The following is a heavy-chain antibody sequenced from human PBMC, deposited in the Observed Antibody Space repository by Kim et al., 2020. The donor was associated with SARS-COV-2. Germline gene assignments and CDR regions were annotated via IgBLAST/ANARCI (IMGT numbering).Heavy chain of an antibody. CDR2: IYYSGST. D-gene: IGHD3-3*01. Sequence: SETLSLTCTVSGDSVNNNDYYWGWIRQPPGKGLDWIGYIYYSGSTKYNPSLKSRVTMSLDTSNNQFSLSLTSVTAADTAIYYCVRIKWDLWRFDPWGQGTLVTVSS. CDR3: VRIKWDLWRFDP. CDR1: GDSVNNNDYY. J-gene: IGHJ5*02. V-gene: IGHV4-61*08.